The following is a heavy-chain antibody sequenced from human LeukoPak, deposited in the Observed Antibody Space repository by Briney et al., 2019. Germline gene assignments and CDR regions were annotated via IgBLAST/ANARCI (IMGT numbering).Heavy chain of an antibody. CDR1: GGTFSSYA. V-gene: IGHV1-69*04. CDR2: IIPILGIA. J-gene: IGHJ3*02. CDR3: ARRGYYYGSGRGDEDAFDI. Sequence: SVKVSCKASGGTFSSYAISWVRQAPGQGLEWMGRIIPILGIANYAQKFQGRVTITADKSTSTAYMELSSLRSEDTAVYYCARRGYYYGSGRGDEDAFDIWGQGTMVTVSS. D-gene: IGHD3-10*01.